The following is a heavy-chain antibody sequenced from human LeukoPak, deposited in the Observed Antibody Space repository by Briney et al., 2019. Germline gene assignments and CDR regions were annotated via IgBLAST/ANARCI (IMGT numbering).Heavy chain of an antibody. CDR2: ISCDGSNK. CDR1: GFTFSSYG. J-gene: IGHJ4*02. Sequence: GGSLRLSCAASGFTFSSYGMHWVRQAPGKGLEWVAVISCDGSNKYSADSVKGRFTISRDNSKNTLYLQMNSLRAEDTAVYYCARDSSSWSYLFDYWGQGTLVTVSS. CDR3: ARDSSSWSYLFDY. V-gene: IGHV3-30*19. D-gene: IGHD6-13*01.